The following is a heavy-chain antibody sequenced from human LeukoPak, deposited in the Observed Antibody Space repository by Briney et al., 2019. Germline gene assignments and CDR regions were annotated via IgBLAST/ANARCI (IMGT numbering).Heavy chain of an antibody. J-gene: IGHJ3*02. Sequence: PGGSLRLSCAASGFSFSTYGMSWVRQSPGKGREWVSDISGSGDHTYHGDSVRGRFTISRDNSNNTLYLEMKSLIVEDTALYYCVKPPEWLRLRADVFETWGQGTMVTVSS. D-gene: IGHD5-12*01. CDR2: ISGSGDHT. CDR1: GFSFSTYG. V-gene: IGHV3-23*01. CDR3: VKPPEWLRLRADVFET.